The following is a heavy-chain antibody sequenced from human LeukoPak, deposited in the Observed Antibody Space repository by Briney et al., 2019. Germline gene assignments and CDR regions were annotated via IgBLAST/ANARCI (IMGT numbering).Heavy chain of an antibody. D-gene: IGHD5-24*01. J-gene: IGHJ6*02. CDR2: INPSGGST. CDR3: ASVYKHGMDV. V-gene: IGHV1-46*01. Sequence: AASVKVSCKASGYTFTSYYMHWVRQAPGQGLEWMGTINPSGGSTSHAQKFQGRVTMTRDTSASTVYMELSSLRSEDTAVYYCASVYKHGMDVWGQGTTVTVSS. CDR1: GYTFTSYY.